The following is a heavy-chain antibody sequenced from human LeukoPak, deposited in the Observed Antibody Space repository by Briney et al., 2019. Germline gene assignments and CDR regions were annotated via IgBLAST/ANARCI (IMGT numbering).Heavy chain of an antibody. CDR1: GGSISSGGYY. CDR3: ATLGGSDY. CDR2: IYYSGST. D-gene: IGHD4-23*01. Sequence: SETLSLTCTVSGGSISSGGYYWSWFRQHPGKGLEWIGYIYYSGSTYYNPSLKSRVTISVDTSRNQFSLKLSSVTAADTAVYYCATLGGSDYWGQGTLVTVSS. J-gene: IGHJ4*02. V-gene: IGHV4-31*03.